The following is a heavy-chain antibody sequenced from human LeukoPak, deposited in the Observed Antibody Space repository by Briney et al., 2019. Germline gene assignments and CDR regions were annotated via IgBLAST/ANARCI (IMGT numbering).Heavy chain of an antibody. CDR2: ISGSGGST. CDR3: AKDGGQQLVHGYFDY. D-gene: IGHD6-13*01. J-gene: IGHJ4*02. V-gene: IGHV3-23*01. Sequence: GGSLRLSCAASGFTFSSYAMSWVRQAPGKGLEWVSGISGSGGSTYYADSVKGRFTISRDNSKNTLYLQMNSLRAEDTAVYYCAKDGGQQLVHGYFDYWGQGTLVTVSS. CDR1: GFTFSSYA.